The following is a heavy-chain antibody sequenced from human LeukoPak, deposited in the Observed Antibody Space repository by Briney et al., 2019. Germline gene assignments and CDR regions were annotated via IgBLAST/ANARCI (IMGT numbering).Heavy chain of an antibody. D-gene: IGHD6-19*01. J-gene: IGHJ4*02. CDR2: INHSGST. Sequence: PSETLSLTCAVYGGSFSGYYCSWIRQPPGKGLEWIGEINHSGSTNYNPSLKSRVTISVDTSKNQFSLKLSSVTAADTAVYYCSVAGTMGLFDYWGQGTLVTVSS. CDR1: GGSFSGYY. V-gene: IGHV4-34*01. CDR3: SVAGTMGLFDY.